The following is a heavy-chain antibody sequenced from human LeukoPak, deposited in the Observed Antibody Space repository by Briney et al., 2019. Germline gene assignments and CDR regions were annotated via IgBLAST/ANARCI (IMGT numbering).Heavy chain of an antibody. CDR3: ARRSRATLNWFDP. CDR1: GYSFTSYW. Sequence: GESLKISCKGSGYSFTSYWIGWVRQMPGKGLEWMGIVYPGDSDTRYSPSFQGQVTISADKSISTAYLQWSSLKASDTAMYYCARRSRATLNWFDPWGQGTLVTVSS. V-gene: IGHV5-51*01. J-gene: IGHJ5*02. D-gene: IGHD5-24*01. CDR2: VYPGDSDT.